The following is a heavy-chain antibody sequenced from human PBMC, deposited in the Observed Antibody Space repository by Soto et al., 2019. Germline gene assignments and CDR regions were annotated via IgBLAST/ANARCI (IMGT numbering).Heavy chain of an antibody. CDR2: ISATTGNT. Sequence: EVRLSESGGGLVQPGESLRLACAASGFNFSIYTMIWVRQAPGKGLEWVSGISATTGNTYYTDSVKGRFTISRDHFENTLFLQMNNLRAEDTALYYCAIDSDGGYWGQGTLVTVSS. D-gene: IGHD2-15*01. CDR1: GFNFSIYT. J-gene: IGHJ4*02. V-gene: IGHV3-23*01. CDR3: AIDSDGGY.